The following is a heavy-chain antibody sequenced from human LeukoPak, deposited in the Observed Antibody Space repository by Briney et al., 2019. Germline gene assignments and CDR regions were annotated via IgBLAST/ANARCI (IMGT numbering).Heavy chain of an antibody. CDR2: SIPILGIA. J-gene: IGHJ4*02. V-gene: IGHV1-69*04. CDR3: AKQYCTSTSCYISREDY. Sequence: ASVKVSCKASGGTFSSYASSWVRQAPGQGLEWMGRSIPILGIANYAQKFQGRVTITADKSTSTAYMELSSLRSEDTAVYYCAKQYCTSTSCYISREDYWGQGTLVTVSS. CDR1: GGTFSSYA. D-gene: IGHD2-2*02.